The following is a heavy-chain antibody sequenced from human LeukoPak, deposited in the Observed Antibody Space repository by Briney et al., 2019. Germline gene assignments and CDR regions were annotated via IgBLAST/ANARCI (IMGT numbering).Heavy chain of an antibody. CDR1: GVSISSYY. D-gene: IGHD2-2*01. J-gene: IGHJ4*01. Sequence: SETLSLTCTVSGVSISSYYRIWLRQPAGKGLEWIGRIYTSGSTNYNPSLKSRVTMSVDTSKNQFSLKLSSVNAADAAVYYCASNYCSSASCYYYFDNWGQGTLVTVSS. CDR2: IYTSGST. CDR3: ASNYCSSASCYYYFDN. V-gene: IGHV4-4*07.